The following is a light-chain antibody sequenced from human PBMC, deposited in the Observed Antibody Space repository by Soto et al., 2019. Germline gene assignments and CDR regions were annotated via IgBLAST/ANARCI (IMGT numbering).Light chain of an antibody. CDR1: QDISNY. CDR2: AAS. V-gene: IGKV1-6*01. CDR3: LQDYNYPYT. Sequence: IQMTQSPSSLSASVGDRVTITCQASQDISNYLNWYQQKPGKAPKLLIYAASSLQSGVPPRFSGSGSGTDFTLTISSLQPEDFATYYCLQDYNYPYTFGQGTKVDIK. J-gene: IGKJ2*01.